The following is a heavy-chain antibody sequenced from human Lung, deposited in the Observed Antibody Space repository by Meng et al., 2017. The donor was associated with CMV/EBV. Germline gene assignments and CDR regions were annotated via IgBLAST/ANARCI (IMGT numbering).Heavy chain of an antibody. CDR2: INPSGGST. Sequence: ASVXVSXKASGYTFTSYYMHWVRQAPGQGLEWMGIINPSGGSTSYAQKFQGRVTMTRDTSTSTVYMELSSLRSEDTAVYYCARLYCSSTSCYTAGYFQHLGQGXLVTVSS. CDR1: GYTFTSYY. J-gene: IGHJ1*01. D-gene: IGHD2-2*02. V-gene: IGHV1-46*01. CDR3: ARLYCSSTSCYTAGYFQH.